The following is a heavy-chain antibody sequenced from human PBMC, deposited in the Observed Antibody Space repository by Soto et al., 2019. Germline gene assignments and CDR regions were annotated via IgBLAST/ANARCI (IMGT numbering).Heavy chain of an antibody. D-gene: IGHD7-27*01. CDR1: GFMFSSYG. CDR2: VSFDDSRK. Sequence: QVQLVESGGGVVQPGRSLRLSCAASGFMFSSYGMNWVRQAPGKGLEWVAFVSFDDSRKNYAESVKGRFTISRDNSKNTLSLHMNSVRPEDAAVYYCVKNKKEHLLIGDEGDGMDVWGQGTTVTVSS. CDR3: VKNKKEHLLIGDEGDGMDV. J-gene: IGHJ6*02. V-gene: IGHV3-30*18.